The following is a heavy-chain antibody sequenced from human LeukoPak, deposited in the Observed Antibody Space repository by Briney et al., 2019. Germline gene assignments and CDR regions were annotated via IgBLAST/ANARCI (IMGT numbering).Heavy chain of an antibody. CDR3: ARLWSYYDNSGFFEDY. CDR2: INPVGGVT. D-gene: IGHD3-22*01. J-gene: IGHJ4*02. Sequence: ASVKVSCKASGYIFTNYYLYWVRQAPGQGLEWMGVINPVGGVTTYAQRFQGRVTMTRDTSTSTFDMELSSLKSEDTAVYYCARLWSYYDNSGFFEDYWGQGTLVTVSS. V-gene: IGHV1-46*01. CDR1: GYIFTNYY.